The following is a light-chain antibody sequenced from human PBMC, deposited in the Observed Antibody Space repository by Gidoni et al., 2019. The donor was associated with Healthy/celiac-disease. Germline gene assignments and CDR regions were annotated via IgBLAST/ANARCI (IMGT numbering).Light chain of an antibody. V-gene: IGKV1-33*01. Sequence: DIQTTQSPSSLSASVGDRVTITCQASQDISNYLNWYQQKPGKAPKLLIYDASNLETGVPSRFSGSGSGTDFTFTISSLQPEDIATYYCQQYDNLPITFXPXTKVDIK. CDR1: QDISNY. CDR3: QQYDNLPIT. CDR2: DAS. J-gene: IGKJ3*01.